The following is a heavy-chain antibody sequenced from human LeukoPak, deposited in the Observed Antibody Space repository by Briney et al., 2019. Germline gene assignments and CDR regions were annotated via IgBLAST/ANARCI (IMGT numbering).Heavy chain of an antibody. V-gene: IGHV3-64D*06. CDR3: ASPYSGYDYNFDH. CDR1: GFTFSSYA. Sequence: GGSLRLACSASGFTFSSYAMHWVRQAPGKGLEYVSSISSNGGSTYYADSVKGRFTISRDNSRNTLFLQMSSLRTEDTAVYYCASPYSGYDYNFDHWGQGTLVTVSS. CDR2: ISSNGGST. J-gene: IGHJ4*02. D-gene: IGHD5-12*01.